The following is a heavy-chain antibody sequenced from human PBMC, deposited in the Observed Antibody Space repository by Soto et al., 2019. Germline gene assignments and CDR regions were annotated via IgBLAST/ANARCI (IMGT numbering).Heavy chain of an antibody. CDR2: SIPILGRA. CDR3: VIDLGYFDF. V-gene: IGHV1-69*02. CDR1: AGTFNNHS. J-gene: IGHJ4*02. Sequence: QVQLVQSGTEVQKPGSSVAVSCQASAGTFNNHSLSWVRQAPGQGLEWMGRSIPILGRADYSQKFQGRLTMTVDKPTSTADMELSSLTSEDTAVYYCVIDLGYFDFWGQGTLVTVSS. D-gene: IGHD2-15*01.